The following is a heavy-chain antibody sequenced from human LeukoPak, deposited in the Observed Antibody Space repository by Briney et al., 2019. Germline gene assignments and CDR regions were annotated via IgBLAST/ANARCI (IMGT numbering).Heavy chain of an antibody. D-gene: IGHD3-3*01. J-gene: IGHJ4*02. CDR3: ARVYDFWSGYYDL. CDR2: IFYGGGT. V-gene: IGHV4-39*07. Sequence: PSETLSLTCTVRGGSISSSSYYRAWIRQPPGRGLEWIGSIFYGGGTYYNPSLKSRVTMSIDTSKNQFSLRLSSVTAADTAVFYCARVYDFWSGYYDLWGQGTLVTVSS. CDR1: GGSISSSSYY.